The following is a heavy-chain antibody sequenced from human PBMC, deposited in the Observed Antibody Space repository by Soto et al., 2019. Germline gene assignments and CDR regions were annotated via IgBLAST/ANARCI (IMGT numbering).Heavy chain of an antibody. D-gene: IGHD2-15*01. CDR1: GGSISSSSYY. J-gene: IGHJ3*02. CDR2: IYYSGST. V-gene: IGHV4-39*01. CDR3: ARPSPRYCSGGSCLEFPDAFDI. Sequence: SETLSLTCTVSGGSISSSSYYWGWIRQPPEKGLEWIGSIYYSGSTYYNPSLKSRVTISVDTSKNQFSLKLSSVTAADTAVYYCARPSPRYCSGGSCLEFPDAFDIWGQGTMVT.